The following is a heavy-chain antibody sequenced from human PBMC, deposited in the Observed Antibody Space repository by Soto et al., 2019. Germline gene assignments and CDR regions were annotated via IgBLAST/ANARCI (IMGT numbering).Heavy chain of an antibody. CDR1: GFTFSSYG. Sequence: QVQLVESGGGVVQTGTSLRLSCAASGFTFSSYGMHWVRQVPGKGLEWVALISYDGSDKYYADSVKGRFTISRDNSNNTLYLQMNNLRAEDTAVYYCAKDNTHCSGGSCYGCDYWGQGTLVTVCS. CDR3: AKDNTHCSGGSCYGCDY. V-gene: IGHV3-30*18. D-gene: IGHD2-15*01. CDR2: ISYDGSDK. J-gene: IGHJ4*02.